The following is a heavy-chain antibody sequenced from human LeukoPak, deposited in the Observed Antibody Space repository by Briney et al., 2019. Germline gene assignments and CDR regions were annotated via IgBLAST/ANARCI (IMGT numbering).Heavy chain of an antibody. CDR1: GFTFSSYS. CDR3: ARDGIAARRSYYYYMDV. J-gene: IGHJ6*03. Sequence: GGSLRLSCAASGFTFSSYSMHWVRQAPGKGLEWVSYISSSSSTIYYADSVKGRFTISRDNAKNSLYLQMNSLRAEDTAVYYCARDGIAARRSYYYYMDVWGKGTTVTVSS. CDR2: ISSSSSTI. D-gene: IGHD6-6*01. V-gene: IGHV3-48*01.